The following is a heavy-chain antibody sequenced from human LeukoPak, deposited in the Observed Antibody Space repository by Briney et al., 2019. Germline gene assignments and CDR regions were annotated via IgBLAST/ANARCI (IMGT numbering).Heavy chain of an antibody. D-gene: IGHD6-19*01. CDR3: VKHGSGWSFAY. J-gene: IGHJ4*02. CDR2: IQNTGCT. V-gene: IGHV4-59*07. CDR1: SAFISSYY. Sequence: SDTLSLTCTVSSAFISSYYWGWIRQSPGKGLEWIGYIQNTGCTNYTPSLKSRVNISKDTSKNQFSLQLSSVTAADTAVYYCVKHGSGWSFAYWGLGTLVTVSS.